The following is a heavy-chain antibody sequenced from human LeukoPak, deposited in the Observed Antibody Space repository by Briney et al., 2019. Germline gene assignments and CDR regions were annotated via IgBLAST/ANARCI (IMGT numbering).Heavy chain of an antibody. J-gene: IGHJ4*02. CDR2: IYNDGSST. D-gene: IGHD3-10*01. CDR3: ARERFHGSGAPKYDC. CDR1: GFTFSNYW. V-gene: IGHV3-74*01. Sequence: GGSLRLSCAASGFTFSNYWMHWVRQAPGKGLVWVSRIYNDGSSTTYADSVKGRFTISRDNAKSTLYLQMNSLRADDTAVYYCARERFHGSGAPKYDCWGQGTLVTVSS.